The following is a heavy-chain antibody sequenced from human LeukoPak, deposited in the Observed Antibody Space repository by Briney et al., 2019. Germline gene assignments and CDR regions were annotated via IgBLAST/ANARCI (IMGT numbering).Heavy chain of an antibody. J-gene: IGHJ4*02. CDR1: GFSFSSYI. CDR2: ISCSSSTI. V-gene: IGHV3-48*04. D-gene: IGHD6-19*01. Sequence: GGSLRLSCAASGFSFSSYIMNWVRQAPGKGLEWVSHISCSSSTIYYADSVKGRFTISRDNAKNSLYLQMNSLRAEDTALYYCAKDTRYSSGWYDFDYWGQGTLVTVSS. CDR3: AKDTRYSSGWYDFDY.